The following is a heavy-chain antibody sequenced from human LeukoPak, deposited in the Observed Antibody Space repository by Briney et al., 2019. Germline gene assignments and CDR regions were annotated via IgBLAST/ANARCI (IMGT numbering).Heavy chain of an antibody. J-gene: IGHJ4*02. D-gene: IGHD6-19*01. CDR3: AKPVGSSGWYGDFDC. V-gene: IGHV3-23*01. CDR1: GFTFSNYA. CDR2: IRGSGGST. Sequence: GASLRLSCAASGFTFSNYAMNWVRQAPGKGLEWVSAIRGSGGSTYYADSVKGRFTISRDNSKNTLYLQMNSLGAEDTAIYYCAKPVGSSGWYGDFDCWGQGTLATVSS.